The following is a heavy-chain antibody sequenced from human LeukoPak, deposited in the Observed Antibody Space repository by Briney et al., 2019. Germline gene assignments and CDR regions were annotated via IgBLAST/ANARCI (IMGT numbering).Heavy chain of an antibody. J-gene: IGHJ6*04. V-gene: IGHV3-30*03. CDR1: GFTFSSYG. D-gene: IGHD3-16*01. CDR2: ISYDGSNK. CDR3: SCARGELTSYPYYYYGMDV. Sequence: PGRSLRLSCAASGFTFSSYGMHWVRQAPGKGLEWVAVISYDGSNKYYADSVKGRFTISRDNSKNTLYLQTNSLRAEDTAVYYCSCARGELTSYPYYYYGMDVWGKGTTVTVSS.